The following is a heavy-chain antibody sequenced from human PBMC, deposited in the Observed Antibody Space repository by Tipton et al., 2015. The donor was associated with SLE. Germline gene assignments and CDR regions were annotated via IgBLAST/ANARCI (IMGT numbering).Heavy chain of an antibody. CDR2: IHYSEGA. J-gene: IGHJ4*02. V-gene: IGHV4-61*08. CDR3: ASPFPRQVNDLYCFDS. D-gene: IGHD1-1*01. CDR1: GGSITSDDYY. Sequence: TLSLTCTVSGGSITSDDYYWNWFRQPPGTGLEWIGYIHYSEGANYNPPLKSRVTISIDTSETRFSLKLPSATAADTAVYYCASPFPRQVNDLYCFDSWGQGTLVTVSS.